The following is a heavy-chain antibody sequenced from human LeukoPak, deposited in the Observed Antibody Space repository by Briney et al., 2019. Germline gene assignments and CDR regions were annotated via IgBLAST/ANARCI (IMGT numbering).Heavy chain of an antibody. CDR2: ISSSGGSI. J-gene: IGHJ4*02. CDR3: ASSVDYMVDY. Sequence: PGGSLRLSCAVSGFTFSSYEMNWVRQAPGKGLEWVSYISSSGGSIYYADSVKGRFTISRDNAKNSLYLQMNSLRAEDTAIYYCASSVDYMVDYWGQGTLVTVSS. D-gene: IGHD3/OR15-3a*01. CDR1: GFTFSSYE. V-gene: IGHV3-48*03.